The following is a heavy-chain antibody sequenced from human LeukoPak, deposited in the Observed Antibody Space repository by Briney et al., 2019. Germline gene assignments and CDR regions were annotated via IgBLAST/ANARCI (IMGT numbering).Heavy chain of an antibody. V-gene: IGHV3-48*03. Sequence: GGSLRLSCAASGFTFSSYEMNWVRQAPGKGLEWVSSSSSSGTTIYYADSVKGRFTISRDNAENSLYLQMNSLRAEDTAVYHCARRRVYHGMDVWGQGTTVTVSS. CDR2: SSSSGTTI. CDR1: GFTFSSYE. CDR3: ARRRVYHGMDV. J-gene: IGHJ6*02. D-gene: IGHD3-16*02.